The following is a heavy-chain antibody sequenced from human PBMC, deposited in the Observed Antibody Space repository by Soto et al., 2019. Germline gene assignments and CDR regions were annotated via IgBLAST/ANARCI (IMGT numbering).Heavy chain of an antibody. J-gene: IGHJ4*02. CDR2: ISAYNGNT. D-gene: IGHD3-9*01. Sequence: GASVKVSCKASGYTFTSYGISWVRQAPGQGLEWMGWISAYNGNTNYAQKLQGRVTMTTDTSTSTAYMELRSLRSDDTAVYYCARDAPFWNYDILTGYNDWGQGTLVTVSS. V-gene: IGHV1-18*01. CDR3: ARDAPFWNYDILTGYND. CDR1: GYTFTSYG.